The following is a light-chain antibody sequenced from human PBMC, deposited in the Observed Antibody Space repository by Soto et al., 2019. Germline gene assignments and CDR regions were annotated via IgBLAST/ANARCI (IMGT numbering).Light chain of an antibody. CDR1: QGISNS. V-gene: IGKV1-27*01. CDR2: AAS. CDR3: QKYNSAPLT. J-gene: IGKJ3*01. Sequence: DIQMTQSPSSLSASVGDRVTITCRASQGISNSLAWYQQRPGKAPKLLIYAASTLQSGVPSRFSGGGSGTYFTLTVSSLQHEYVATYYCQKYNSAPLTFGPGTKVDIK.